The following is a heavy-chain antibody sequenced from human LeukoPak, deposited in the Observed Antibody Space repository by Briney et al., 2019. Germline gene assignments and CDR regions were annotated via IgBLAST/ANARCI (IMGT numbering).Heavy chain of an antibody. CDR3: ARVLGGAAAGTELNLSY. D-gene: IGHD6-13*01. CDR1: GGSFSGYY. Sequence: SETLSLTCAVYGGSFSGYYWSWIRQPPGKGLEWIGEINHSGSTNYNPSLKSRVTISVDTSKNQFSLKLSSVTAADTAVYYCARVLGGAAAGTELNLSYWGQGTLVTVSS. CDR2: INHSGST. J-gene: IGHJ4*02. V-gene: IGHV4-34*01.